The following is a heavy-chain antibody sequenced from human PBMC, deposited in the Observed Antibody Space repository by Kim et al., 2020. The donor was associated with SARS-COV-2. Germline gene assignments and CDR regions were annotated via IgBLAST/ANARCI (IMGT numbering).Heavy chain of an antibody. D-gene: IGHD2-2*02. V-gene: IGHV1-18*04. CDR1: GYTFTSYG. Sequence: ASVKVSCKASGYTFTSYGISWVRQAPGQGLEWMGWISPYHGNTNYAQKLQGRVTMTTDTSTSTAYMELRSLRSHDTAVDYCARDGGYCSSTSCYNNLHFDYWGQGTLVTVSS. CDR2: ISPYHGNT. CDR3: ARDGGYCSSTSCYNNLHFDY. J-gene: IGHJ4*02.